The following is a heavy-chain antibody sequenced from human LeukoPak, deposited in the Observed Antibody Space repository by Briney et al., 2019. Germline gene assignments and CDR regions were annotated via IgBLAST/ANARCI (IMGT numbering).Heavy chain of an antibody. V-gene: IGHV1-2*02. J-gene: IGHJ6*03. CDR3: ARGAGATLYYYYYYMDV. Sequence: ASVEVSCKASGYTFTGYYMHWVRQAPGQGLEWMGWINPNSGGTNYAQKFQGRVTMTRDTSISTAYMELSRLRSEDTAVYYCARGAGATLYYYYYYMDVWGKGTTVTVSS. CDR2: INPNSGGT. CDR1: GYTFTGYY. D-gene: IGHD1-26*01.